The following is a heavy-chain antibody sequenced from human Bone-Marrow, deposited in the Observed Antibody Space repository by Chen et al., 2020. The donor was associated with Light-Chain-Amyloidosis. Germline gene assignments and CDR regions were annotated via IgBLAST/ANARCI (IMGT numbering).Heavy chain of an antibody. CDR3: TRKGGYFDF. J-gene: IGHJ4*02. V-gene: IGHV3-23*04. CDR2: VSGSTVST. Sequence: EVQLVESGGGLVQPVGSLRLSCAASGCNFSSFGMSWVRQAPGKGLGWVSTVSGSTVSTYYAGAVKGRFIISRDNSKSTLYLQMNSLRAGDTAVYFCTRKGGYFDFWGQGSLVTVSS. D-gene: IGHD3-10*01. CDR1: GCNFSSFG.